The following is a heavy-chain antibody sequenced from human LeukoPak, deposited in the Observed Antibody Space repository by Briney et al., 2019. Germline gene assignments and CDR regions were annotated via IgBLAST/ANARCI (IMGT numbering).Heavy chain of an antibody. CDR2: INPNSGGT. CDR1: GYTFTGYY. D-gene: IGHD3-3*01. CDR3: ARSRFYGVARRYYFDY. Sequence: ASVKVSCKASGYTFTGYYMHWVRQAPGQGLEWMGWINPNSGGTNYAQKFQGRVTMTRDTSISTAYMEPSRLRSDDTAVYNCARSRFYGVARRYYFDYWGQGTLVTVSS. J-gene: IGHJ4*02. V-gene: IGHV1-2*02.